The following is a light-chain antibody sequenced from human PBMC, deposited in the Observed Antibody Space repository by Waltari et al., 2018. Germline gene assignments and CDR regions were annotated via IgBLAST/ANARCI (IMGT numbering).Light chain of an antibody. CDR3: QQYNSYSLLT. CDR2: EAS. J-gene: IGKJ4*01. V-gene: IGKV1-5*03. Sequence: DIRMTKSPSTLSASAGDRVIISCRASQSISKWLAWYQQKPGKAPKLLIYEASTLQSGVPSRFSGTGSVTDFTLTISSLQPDDFATYYCQQYNSYSLLTFGGGTKVEIK. CDR1: QSISKW.